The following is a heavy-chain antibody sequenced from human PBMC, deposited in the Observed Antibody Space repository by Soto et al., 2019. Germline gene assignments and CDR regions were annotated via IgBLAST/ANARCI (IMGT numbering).Heavy chain of an antibody. J-gene: IGHJ4*02. CDR3: ARWDYGYYARFDY. V-gene: IGHV1-8*01. CDR2: MNPNSGNT. Sequence: QVQLVQSGAEVKKSGASVKVSCKASGYTFTSHDINWVRQATGQGLEWMGWMNPNSGNTGYAQKFQGRVTMTKNPSISTAYMALSSLRSEDTAVYYCARWDYGYYARFDYWGQGTLVTVSS. D-gene: IGHD4-17*01. CDR1: GYTFTSHD.